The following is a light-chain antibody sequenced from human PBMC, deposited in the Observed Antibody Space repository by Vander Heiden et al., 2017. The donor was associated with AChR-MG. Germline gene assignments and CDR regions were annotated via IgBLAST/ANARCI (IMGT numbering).Light chain of an antibody. Sequence: EIVLTQAPATLSLSPGERATLSCRASPSLSSYLAWFQHKPGQAPRLLISDASNRATGTPVRFSGSGSGTDFTLTISSLEPEDFAVYYCQQRRDWPLTFGGGTKVEIK. V-gene: IGKV3-11*01. J-gene: IGKJ4*01. CDR2: DAS. CDR1: PSLSSY. CDR3: QQRRDWPLT.